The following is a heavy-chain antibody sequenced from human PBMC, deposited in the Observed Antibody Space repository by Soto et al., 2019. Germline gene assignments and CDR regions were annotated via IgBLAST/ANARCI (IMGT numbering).Heavy chain of an antibody. CDR2: IYYSGST. CDR1: GGSISSSSYY. CDR3: ARQPLYCSGGSCYPFYYYYYMDV. Sequence: QLQLQESGPGLVKPSETLSLTCTVSGGSISSSSYYWGWIRQPPGKGLEWIGSIYYSGSTYYNPSLKSRVTISVDTSKNQFSLKLSSVTAADTAVYYCARQPLYCSGGSCYPFYYYYYMDVWDKGTTVTVSS. D-gene: IGHD2-15*01. J-gene: IGHJ6*03. V-gene: IGHV4-39*01.